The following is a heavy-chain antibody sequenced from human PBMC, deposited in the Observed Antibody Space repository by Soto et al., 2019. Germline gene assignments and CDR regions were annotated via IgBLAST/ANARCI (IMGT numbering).Heavy chain of an antibody. Sequence: QVQLVQSGAEVKKPGASVKVSCKASGYTFTSYGISWVRQAPGQGLEWMGWISAYNGNTNYAQKLQGRVTMTTDTATSTADMERRSLRPDDTAVYYGAREWAAAGPFDYWGQGTLVTVSS. D-gene: IGHD6-13*01. CDR3: AREWAAAGPFDY. CDR1: GYTFTSYG. CDR2: ISAYNGNT. V-gene: IGHV1-18*01. J-gene: IGHJ4*02.